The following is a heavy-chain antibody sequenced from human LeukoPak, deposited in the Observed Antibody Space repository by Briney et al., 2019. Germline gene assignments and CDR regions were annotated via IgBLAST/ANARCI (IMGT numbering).Heavy chain of an antibody. D-gene: IGHD6-6*01. CDR3: AREKLGGGSSTDY. Sequence: GGSLRLSCAASGIPFSRHGIYWVRQAPGKGLEWVSYISSSSSTIYYADSVKGRFTISRDNAKNSLYLQMNSLRAEDTAVYYCAREKLGGGSSTDYWGQGTLVTVSS. CDR1: GIPFSRHG. J-gene: IGHJ4*02. V-gene: IGHV3-48*01. CDR2: ISSSSSTI.